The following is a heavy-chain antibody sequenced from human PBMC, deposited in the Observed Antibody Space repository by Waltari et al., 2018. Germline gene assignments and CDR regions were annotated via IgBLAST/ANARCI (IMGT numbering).Heavy chain of an antibody. J-gene: IGHJ6*02. CDR3: ARGWIGTTSLGHDGMDV. CDR2: IYTGGDT. D-gene: IGHD4-17*01. V-gene: IGHV3-53*01. Sequence: EVPLVESGGGLIQPGGSLRLSWPVSGFPVSTNYLSWVRQAPGKGLEWVSVIYTGGDTYYADSVKGRFSISRDNSKNTLYLQMNSLRVEDTAIYYCARGWIGTTSLGHDGMDVWGQGTTVTVSS. CDR1: GFPVSTNY.